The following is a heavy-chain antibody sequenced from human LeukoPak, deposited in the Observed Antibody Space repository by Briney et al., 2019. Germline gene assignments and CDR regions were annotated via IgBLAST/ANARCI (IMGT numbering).Heavy chain of an antibody. J-gene: IGHJ4*02. CDR3: ARLGTWNTSMVTRLHY. V-gene: IGHV5-51*01. D-gene: IGHD5-18*01. CDR1: GYIFTNYW. CDR2: IYPGDSDT. Sequence: GESLKISCKGSGYIFTNYWIGWVRQMPGKGLGWMGIIYPGDSDTRYSPSFQGQVTIPSEKSISTAPLNWTSLTPPDSAMYYCARLGTWNTSMVTRLHYWGRGTLVTVS.